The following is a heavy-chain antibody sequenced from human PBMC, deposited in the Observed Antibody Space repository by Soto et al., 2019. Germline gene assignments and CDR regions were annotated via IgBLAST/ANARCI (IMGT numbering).Heavy chain of an antibody. V-gene: IGHV1-2*04. CDR2: INPNSGGT. CDR3: ARDLLSGYAWYYFDY. J-gene: IGHJ4*02. D-gene: IGHD5-12*01. CDR1: GYTFTGYY. Sequence: EASVKVSCKASGYTFTGYYMHGVRQAPGQGLEWMRWINPNSGGTNYAQKFQGWVTMTRDTSISTAYMELSRLRSDDTAVYYCARDLLSGYAWYYFDYWGQGTLVTVSS.